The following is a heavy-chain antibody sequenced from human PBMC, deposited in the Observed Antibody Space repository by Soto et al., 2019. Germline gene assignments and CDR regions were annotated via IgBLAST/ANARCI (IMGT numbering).Heavy chain of an antibody. D-gene: IGHD3-10*01. CDR2: VNPMSGDT. CDR3: AREEGFRITMDRGRWFDP. Sequence: QIQLVQSGAEVKKTGASVKVSCRASGYTFTGYYLHWVRQAPGQGLEWMGWVNPMSGDTNYAQKFQDRVIMTRDRSITTVHMELSRLRSDDTAVYYCAREEGFRITMDRGRWFDPWGQGTLVTVSS. CDR1: GYTFTGYY. V-gene: IGHV1-2*02. J-gene: IGHJ5*02.